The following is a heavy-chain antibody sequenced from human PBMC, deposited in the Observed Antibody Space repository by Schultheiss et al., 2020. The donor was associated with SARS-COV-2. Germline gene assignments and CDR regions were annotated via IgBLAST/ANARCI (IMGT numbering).Heavy chain of an antibody. V-gene: IGHV4-59*08. CDR3: AKNRDGANWDAFDI. D-gene: IGHD4/OR15-4a*01. J-gene: IGHJ3*02. Sequence: SETLSLTCTVSGGSISSYYWSWIRQPPGKGLEWIGEINHSGSTNYNPSLKSRVTISVDTSKNQFSLKLSSVTAADTAVYYCAKNRDGANWDAFDIWGQGTMVTVSS. CDR2: INHSGST. CDR1: GGSISSYY.